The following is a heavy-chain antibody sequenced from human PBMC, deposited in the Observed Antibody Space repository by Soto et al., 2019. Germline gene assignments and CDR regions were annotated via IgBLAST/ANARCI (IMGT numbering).Heavy chain of an antibody. CDR2: IYYSGST. Sequence: QVQLQESGPGLVKPSETLSLTCTVSGGSVSSGSYYWSWIRQPPGKGLEWIGYIYYSGSTNYNPSLKSRVTXXVXTXMNQCSLKLSSVTAADTAVYYCARKQHLYYYYGMDVWGQGTTVTVSS. D-gene: IGHD6-13*01. CDR3: ARKQHLYYYYGMDV. V-gene: IGHV4-61*01. CDR1: GGSVSSGSYY. J-gene: IGHJ6*02.